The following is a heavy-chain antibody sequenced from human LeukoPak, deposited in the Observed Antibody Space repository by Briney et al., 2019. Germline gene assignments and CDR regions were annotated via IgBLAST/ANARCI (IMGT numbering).Heavy chain of an antibody. D-gene: IGHD6-13*01. V-gene: IGHV4-59*01. CDR3: ARAYSSSWYEGRWFDP. Sequence: SETLSLTCTASGSSISSYYWSWIRQPPGKGLEWIGYIYYSGSTNYNPSLKSRVTISVDTSKNQFSLKLSSVTAADTAVYYCARAYSSSWYEGRWFDPWGQGTLVTVSS. CDR1: GSSISSYY. J-gene: IGHJ5*02. CDR2: IYYSGST.